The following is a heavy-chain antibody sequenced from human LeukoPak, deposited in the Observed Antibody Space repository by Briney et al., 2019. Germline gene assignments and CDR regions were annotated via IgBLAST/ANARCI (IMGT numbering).Heavy chain of an antibody. D-gene: IGHD5-18*01. Sequence: PSETLSLTCTVSGGSISSYYWSWIRQPAGKGLERIGRIYTSGSTNYNPSLKSRVTMSVDTSKNQFSLKLSSVTAADTAVHYCAREGYSYGYYRSDYWGQGTLVTVSS. CDR3: AREGYSYGYYRSDY. CDR2: IYTSGST. V-gene: IGHV4-4*07. CDR1: GGSISSYY. J-gene: IGHJ4*02.